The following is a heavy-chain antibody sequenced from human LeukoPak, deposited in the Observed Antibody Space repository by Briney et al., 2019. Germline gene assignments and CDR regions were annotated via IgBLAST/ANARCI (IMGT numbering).Heavy chain of an antibody. J-gene: IGHJ4*02. CDR3: ARAERGAVTR. CDR1: GFTFSSYA. V-gene: IGHV3-30*04. CDR2: ISYDGSNK. Sequence: GGSLRLSCAASGFTFSSYAMHWVRQAPGKGLEWVAVISYDGSNKYYADSVKGRFTISRDNSKNTLYLQMNSLRAEDTAVYYCARAERGAVTRWGQGTLVTVSS. D-gene: IGHD4-17*01.